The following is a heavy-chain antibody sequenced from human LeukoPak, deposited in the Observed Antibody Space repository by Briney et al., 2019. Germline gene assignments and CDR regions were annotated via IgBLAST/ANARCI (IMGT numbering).Heavy chain of an antibody. CDR2: VYYSGST. V-gene: IGHV4-59*01. CDR1: GGSIGLYY. J-gene: IGHJ4*02. Sequence: PSETLSLTCTVSGGSIGLYYWSWIRQSPGKGLEWIGDVYYSGSTNYDPSLKSRVTLSVDTSRNHFSLRMTSVTAADTAVYFCARGGDFSASPTLYWGQGTLVTVSS. CDR3: ARGGDFSASPTLY. D-gene: IGHD3-10*01.